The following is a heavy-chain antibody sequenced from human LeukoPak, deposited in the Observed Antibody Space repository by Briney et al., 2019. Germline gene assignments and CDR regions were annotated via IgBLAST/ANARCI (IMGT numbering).Heavy chain of an antibody. D-gene: IGHD2-15*01. Sequence: GGSLRLSCEASGFTSNVFMFDDFGMSWFRQGPGKGLEWVSGIDWRGANTGYADSVKGRFTISRDNGKNFLYLQMNSLRDEDTALYYCARDVAATTVAAGAFDPWGQGTLVIVTS. J-gene: IGHJ5*02. CDR1: GFTSNVFMFDDFG. CDR3: ARDVAATTVAAGAFDP. CDR2: IDWRGANT. V-gene: IGHV3-20*04.